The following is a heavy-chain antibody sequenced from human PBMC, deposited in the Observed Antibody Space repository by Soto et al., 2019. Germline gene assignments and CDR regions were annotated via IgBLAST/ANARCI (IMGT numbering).Heavy chain of an antibody. CDR3: ARRERTIFGNINWFDP. J-gene: IGHJ5*02. D-gene: IGHD3-3*01. CDR1: GGSISSSSYY. CDR2: IYYSGST. V-gene: IGHV4-39*01. Sequence: QLQLQESGPGLVKPSETLSLTCTVSGGSISSSSYYWGWIRQPPGKGLEWIGSIYYSGSTYYNPSLKSRVTISVDTSKNQFSLKLSSVTAADTAVYYCARRERTIFGNINWFDPWGQGTLVTVSS.